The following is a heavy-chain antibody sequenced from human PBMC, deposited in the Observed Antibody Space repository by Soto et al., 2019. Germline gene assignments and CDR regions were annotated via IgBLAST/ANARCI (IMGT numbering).Heavy chain of an antibody. CDR3: AANPRIAAAGTYYYYYGMDV. V-gene: IGHV1-58*01. D-gene: IGHD6-13*01. Sequence: SVKVSCKASGFTFTSSAVQWVRQARGQRLEWIGWFVVGSGNTNYAQKFQERVTITRDMSTSTAYMELSSLRSEDTAVYYCAANPRIAAAGTYYYYYGMDVWGQGTTVTVSS. CDR2: FVVGSGNT. CDR1: GFTFTSSA. J-gene: IGHJ6*02.